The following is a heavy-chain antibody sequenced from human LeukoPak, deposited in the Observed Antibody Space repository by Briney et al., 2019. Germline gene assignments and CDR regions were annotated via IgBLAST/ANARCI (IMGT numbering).Heavy chain of an antibody. CDR1: GFTFSSYG. CDR2: IRYDGSNK. D-gene: IGHD6-13*01. J-gene: IGHJ1*01. Sequence: GGSLRLSCAASGFTFSSYGMQWVRQAPGKGLEWVAFIRYDGSNKYYADSVKGRFTISRDNSKNTLYLQMNSQRAEDTAVYYCAKGKPGYSSSWYFQHWGQATLVTVSS. CDR3: AKGKPGYSSSWYFQH. V-gene: IGHV3-30*02.